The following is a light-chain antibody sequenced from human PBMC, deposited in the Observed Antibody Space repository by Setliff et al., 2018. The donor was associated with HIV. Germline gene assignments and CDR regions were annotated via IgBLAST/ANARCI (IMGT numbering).Light chain of an antibody. J-gene: IGLJ1*01. Sequence: SYELTQPPSVSVAPGKTARITCGGNNIGSKSVHWYQQKPGQAPVLVMHYDTNRPSGTPERFSGSNSGNTATLTISRVEAGDEADYYCQVWDSSSDHVFGTGTKGTVL. CDR1: NIGSKS. CDR2: YDT. V-gene: IGLV3-21*04. CDR3: QVWDSSSDHV.